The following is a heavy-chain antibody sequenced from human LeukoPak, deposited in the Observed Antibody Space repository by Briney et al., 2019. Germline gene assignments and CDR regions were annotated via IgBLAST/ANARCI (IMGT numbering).Heavy chain of an antibody. CDR2: MSFDGSDK. CDR1: GFTLSSYV. CDR3: AKVWGAHDYRRYYFDY. Sequence: GRSLRLSCTTSGFTLSSYVMHWVRQAPGKGLEWVAVMSFDGSDKYYADSVKGRFTISRDNSKNTLYLQMNSLRAEDTAVYYCAKVWGAHDYRRYYFDYWGQGTLVTVSS. V-gene: IGHV3-30*18. D-gene: IGHD4-11*01. J-gene: IGHJ4*02.